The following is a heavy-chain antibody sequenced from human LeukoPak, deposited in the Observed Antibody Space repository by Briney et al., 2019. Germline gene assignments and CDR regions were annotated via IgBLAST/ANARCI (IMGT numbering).Heavy chain of an antibody. Sequence: GGSLRLSCAASGFTFSSYAMSWVRQAPGKGLEWVAVISYDGSNKNYADSVKGRFTISRDNSKNTLYLQMNSLRAEDTAVYYCAKEYSYSYYYFDYWGQGTLVTVSS. CDR1: GFTFSSYA. CDR2: ISYDGSNK. J-gene: IGHJ4*02. V-gene: IGHV3-30*18. D-gene: IGHD1-26*01. CDR3: AKEYSYSYYYFDY.